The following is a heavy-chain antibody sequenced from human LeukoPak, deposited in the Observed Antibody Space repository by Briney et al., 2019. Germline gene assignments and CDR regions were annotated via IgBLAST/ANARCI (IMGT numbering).Heavy chain of an antibody. J-gene: IGHJ4*02. V-gene: IGHV3-7*04. CDR2: IKQDGSEK. CDR3: ARDIVGGAKDY. Sequence: GGSLRLSCAASGFTFSSYWMSWVRQAPGKGLEWVANIKQDGSEKYYVDSVKGRFTISRDNAKNSLYLQMNSLRAEDTAVYNCARDIVGGAKDYWGQGTLVTVSS. D-gene: IGHD2-15*01. CDR1: GFTFSSYW.